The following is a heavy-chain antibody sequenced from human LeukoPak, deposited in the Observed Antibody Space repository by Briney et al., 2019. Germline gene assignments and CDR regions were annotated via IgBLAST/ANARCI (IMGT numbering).Heavy chain of an antibody. D-gene: IGHD3-16*01. J-gene: IGHJ5*02. CDR1: GVSVTSGTYH. V-gene: IGHV4-39*07. CDR2: VYFDRST. Sequence: SETLSLTCSVSGVSVTSGTYHWAWIRQAPEKGLEWIGSVYFDRSTHYNPSLQSRLTISVDTSKNQFSLRLSSVTAADTAVYYCARDHYYDGRGRFDPWGQGTLVTVS. CDR3: ARDHYYDGRGRFDP.